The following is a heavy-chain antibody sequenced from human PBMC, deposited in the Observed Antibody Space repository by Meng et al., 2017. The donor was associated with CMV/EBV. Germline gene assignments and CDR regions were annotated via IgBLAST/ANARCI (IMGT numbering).Heavy chain of an antibody. Sequence: GGSLRLSCAASGFTFDDYAMHWVRQAPGKGLGWVSGISWNSGSIGYADSVKGRFTISRDNAKNSLYLQMNSLRAEDTALYYCAKGGPSPIAAVGLVDYWGQGTLVTVSS. CDR1: GFTFDDYA. J-gene: IGHJ4*02. CDR3: AKGGPSPIAAVGLVDY. CDR2: ISWNSGSI. V-gene: IGHV3-9*01. D-gene: IGHD6-13*01.